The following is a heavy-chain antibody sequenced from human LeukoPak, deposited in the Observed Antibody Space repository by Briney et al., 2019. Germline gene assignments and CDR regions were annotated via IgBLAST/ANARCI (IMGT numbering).Heavy chain of an antibody. J-gene: IGHJ3*02. D-gene: IGHD5-12*01. CDR2: IWYVGSNK. CDR3: ARGDGYKSHQTPHDAFDI. Sequence: PGGSLRLSCAASGFTFSSYGMHWVRQAPGKGLEWVAVIWYVGSNKYYADSVKGRFTISRDNSKNTLYLQMNSLRAEDTAVYYCARGDGYKSHQTPHDAFDIWGQGTMVTVSS. CDR1: GFTFSSYG. V-gene: IGHV3-33*01.